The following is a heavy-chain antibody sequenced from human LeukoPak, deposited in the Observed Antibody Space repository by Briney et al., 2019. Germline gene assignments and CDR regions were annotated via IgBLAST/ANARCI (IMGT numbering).Heavy chain of an antibody. D-gene: IGHD6-13*01. CDR1: GGTFSSYT. CDR3: ARSAAGTNVAFDI. V-gene: IGHV1-69*02. Sequence: SVKVSCKASGGTFSSYTISWVRQAPGQGLEWMGRIIPILGIANYAQKLQGRVTMTTDTSTSTAYMELRSLRSDDTAVYYCARSAAGTNVAFDIWGQGTMVTVSS. J-gene: IGHJ3*02. CDR2: IIPILGIA.